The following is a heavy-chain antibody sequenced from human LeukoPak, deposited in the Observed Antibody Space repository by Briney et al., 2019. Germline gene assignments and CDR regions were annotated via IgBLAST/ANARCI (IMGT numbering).Heavy chain of an antibody. J-gene: IGHJ4*02. CDR3: ARLSVLEIVGDPDY. V-gene: IGHV4-39*01. Sequence: SETLSLTCAVSGGPISSSSYFWAWIRQPPGKGLEWIGSVYYDGTTSYSPSLRSRITISVDTSKEQFSLHLNSVTAADTAVYFCARLSVLEIVGDPDYWGQGALVTVSS. CDR1: GGPISSSSYF. CDR2: VYYDGTT. D-gene: IGHD1-26*01.